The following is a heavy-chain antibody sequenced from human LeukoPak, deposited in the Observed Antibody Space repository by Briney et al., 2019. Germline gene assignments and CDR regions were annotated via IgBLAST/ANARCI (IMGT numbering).Heavy chain of an antibody. Sequence: PSQTLSLTCAVSGGSISSGGYSWSWIRQPPGKGLEWIGYIYHSGSTYYNPSLKSRVTISVDRSKNQFSLKLSSVTAADTAVYYRARGGSSGYYFDYWGQGTLVTVSS. CDR3: ARGGSSGYYFDY. D-gene: IGHD3-10*01. J-gene: IGHJ4*02. V-gene: IGHV4-30-2*01. CDR1: GGSISSGGYS. CDR2: IYHSGST.